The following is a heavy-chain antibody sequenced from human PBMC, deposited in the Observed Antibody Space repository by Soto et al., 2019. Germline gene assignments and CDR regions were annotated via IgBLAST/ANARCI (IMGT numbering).Heavy chain of an antibody. Sequence: QVHLVQSGAEVKMPGASVKVSCKATGYTFSDHAMHWVRQAPGQRLEWMGWINPDTGITKYSEKVQDRVTITSQTSASTAYMELSRLAKEDTAVYFCARSRLSFREMWGGSYHDAFDVWGQGTTVAVSS. J-gene: IGHJ3*01. D-gene: IGHD5-12*01. CDR3: ARSRLSFREMWGGSYHDAFDV. CDR1: GYTFSDHA. V-gene: IGHV1-3*01. CDR2: INPDTGIT.